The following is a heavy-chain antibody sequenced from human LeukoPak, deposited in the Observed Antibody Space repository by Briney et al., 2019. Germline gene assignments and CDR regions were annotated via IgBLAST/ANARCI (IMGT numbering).Heavy chain of an antibody. D-gene: IGHD3-10*01. V-gene: IGHV3-13*01. CDR1: GFTFSNYD. CDR3: AKRGRYYYGSGSYTYGMDV. Sequence: GGSLRLSCAASGFTFSNYDMHWVRQTTGKGLEWVSAIDTAGNTYYPGSVKGRFTISRDNSKNTLYLQMNSLRAEDTAVYYCAKRGRYYYGSGSYTYGMDVWGQGTTVTVSS. J-gene: IGHJ6*02. CDR2: IDTAGNT.